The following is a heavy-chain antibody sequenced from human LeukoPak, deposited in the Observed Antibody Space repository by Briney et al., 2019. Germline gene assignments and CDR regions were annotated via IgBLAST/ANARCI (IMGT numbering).Heavy chain of an antibody. D-gene: IGHD3-10*01. CDR2: IYTSGST. CDR1: GGSISSYY. J-gene: IGHJ4*02. V-gene: IGHV4-4*09. CDR3: ARAMVPDY. Sequence: LETLSLTCTVSGGSISSYYWSWIRQPPGKGLEWIGYIYTSGSTNYNPSLKSRVTISVDTSKNQFSLKLSSVTAADTAVYYCARAMVPDYWGQGTLVTVSS.